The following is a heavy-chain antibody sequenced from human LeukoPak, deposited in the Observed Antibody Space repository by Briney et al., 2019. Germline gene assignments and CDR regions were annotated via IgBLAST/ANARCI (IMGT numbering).Heavy chain of an antibody. CDR1: GGSISSGSYY. J-gene: IGHJ4*02. D-gene: IGHD1-26*01. V-gene: IGHV4-61*02. CDR3: AREGLPTWALFY. CDR2: IYTSGST. Sequence: KPSETLSLTCTVSGGSISSGSYYWSWIRQPAGKGLEWIGRIYTSGSTNYNPSLKSRVTISVDTSKNQFSLKLSSVTAADTAVYYCAREGLPTWALFYWGQGTLVTVSS.